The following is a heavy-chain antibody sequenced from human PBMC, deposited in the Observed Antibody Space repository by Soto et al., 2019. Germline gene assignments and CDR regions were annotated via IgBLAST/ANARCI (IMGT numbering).Heavy chain of an antibody. V-gene: IGHV1-18*01. CDR3: ARAYSSGYYFYYYGMDV. CDR2: ISAYNGNT. D-gene: IGHD6-19*01. Sequence: GASVKVSCKASGYTFTSYGISWVRQAPGQGLEWMGRISAYNGNTNYAQKFQGRVTMTTDTSTTTAYMDLRSLRSDDTAVYYCARAYSSGYYFYYYGMDVWGQGTTVTVSS. CDR1: GYTFTSYG. J-gene: IGHJ6*02.